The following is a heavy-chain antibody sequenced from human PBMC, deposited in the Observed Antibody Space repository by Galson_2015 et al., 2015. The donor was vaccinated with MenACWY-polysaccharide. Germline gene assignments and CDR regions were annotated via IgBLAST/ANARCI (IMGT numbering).Heavy chain of an antibody. V-gene: IGHV5-51*01. CDR3: ARQRYSSSSGDY. Sequence: QSRAEVQKTGETLTISCEGSGYSFTNYWIAWARKMPGKCLEWMGIISPDDSQTKYGSTFQGQVTISTDKSINTAYLQWNSLKATDTAMYYCARQRYSSSSGDYWGQGTLVTVSS. CDR1: GYSFTNYW. D-gene: IGHD6-6*01. CDR2: ISPDDSQT. J-gene: IGHJ4*02.